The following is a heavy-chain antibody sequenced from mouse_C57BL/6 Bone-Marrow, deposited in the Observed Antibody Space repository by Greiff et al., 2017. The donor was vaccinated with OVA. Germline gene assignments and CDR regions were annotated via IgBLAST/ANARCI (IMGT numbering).Heavy chain of an antibody. CDR2: ISTGGSYT. Sequence: EVKLVESGGDLVKPGGSLKLSCAASGFTFSSYGMSWVRQTPDKRLEWVATISTGGSYTYYPDSVKGRITISRDNAKTTLYLQMSSLKSEDTAMYYCARQGDYWGQGTTLTVSS. J-gene: IGHJ2*01. CDR1: GFTFSSYG. CDR3: ARQGDY. V-gene: IGHV5-6*01.